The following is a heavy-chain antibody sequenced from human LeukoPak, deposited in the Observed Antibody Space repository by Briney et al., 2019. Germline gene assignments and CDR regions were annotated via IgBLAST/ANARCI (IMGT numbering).Heavy chain of an antibody. Sequence: GGSLRLSCAASGFTFSSYAMHRVRQAPGKGLEWVAVISYDGSNKYYADSVKGRFTISRDNSKNTLYLQMNSLRAEDTAVYYCARGVRTAPRRLVGDVWGQGTTVTVSS. V-gene: IGHV3-30-3*01. CDR1: GFTFSSYA. CDR3: ARGVRTAPRRLVGDV. CDR2: ISYDGSNK. J-gene: IGHJ6*02. D-gene: IGHD1-26*01.